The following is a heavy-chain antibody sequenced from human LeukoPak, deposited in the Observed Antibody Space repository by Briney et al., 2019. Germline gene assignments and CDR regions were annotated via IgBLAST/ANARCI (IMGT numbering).Heavy chain of an antibody. V-gene: IGHV3-48*02. CDR3: ASSGIAARRRAYYYMDV. J-gene: IGHJ6*03. CDR2: ISSSSSTI. D-gene: IGHD6-6*01. Sequence: PGGSLRLSCAASGFTFSSYSMNWVRQAPGKGLEWVSYISSSSSTIYYADSVKGRFTISRDNAKNSLYLQMSSLRDEDTAVYYCASSGIAARRRAYYYMDVWGKGTTVTVSS. CDR1: GFTFSSYS.